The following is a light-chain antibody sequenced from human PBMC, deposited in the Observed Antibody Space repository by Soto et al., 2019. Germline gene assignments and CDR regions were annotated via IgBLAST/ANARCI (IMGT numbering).Light chain of an antibody. CDR3: QQYESYPLT. Sequence: DIQMTQSPSTLSATVGNRVTITCRASQTISSWLAWYQQKPGKAPKLLISRASSLESGVPSRFSASGSGTEFTLTISSLQPDDFATYYCQQYESYPLTFGGGTKVEIK. J-gene: IGKJ4*01. V-gene: IGKV1-5*03. CDR1: QTISSW. CDR2: RAS.